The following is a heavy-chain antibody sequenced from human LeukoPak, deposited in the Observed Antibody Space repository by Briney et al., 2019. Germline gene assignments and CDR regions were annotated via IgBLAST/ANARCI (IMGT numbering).Heavy chain of an antibody. CDR3: ARDFHYFFDY. CDR1: AFTFNNFP. V-gene: IGHV3-30-3*01. CDR2: ILKDGSDA. Sequence: GGSLRLSCTASAFTFNNFPMHWVRQAPGKGLEWVTLILKDGSDAFYADSVKGRVTISRDNSENTLFLQMNSLRAEDTAIYYCARDFHYFFDYCGQGTLVTVSS. D-gene: IGHD3-9*01. J-gene: IGHJ4*02.